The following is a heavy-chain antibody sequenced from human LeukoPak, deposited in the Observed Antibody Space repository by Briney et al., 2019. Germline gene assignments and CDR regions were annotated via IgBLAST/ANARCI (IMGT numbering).Heavy chain of an antibody. D-gene: IGHD2-21*02. V-gene: IGHV3-7*01. J-gene: IGHJ3*02. CDR3: ARGYCGGDCYASGPVKDAFDI. CDR1: GFTFSSYW. CDR2: IKQDGSEK. Sequence: PGGSLRLSCAASGFTFSSYWMSWVRQAPGKGLEWVANIKQDGSEKYYVDSVKGRFTISRDNAKNSLYLQMNSLRAEDTAVYYCARGYCGGDCYASGPVKDAFDIWGQGTMVTVSS.